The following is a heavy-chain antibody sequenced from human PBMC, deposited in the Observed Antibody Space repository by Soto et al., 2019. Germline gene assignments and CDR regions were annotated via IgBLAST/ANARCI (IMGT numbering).Heavy chain of an antibody. CDR2: IIPFYGTT. V-gene: IGHV1-69*13. CDR1: GYTLTELS. J-gene: IGHJ6*02. CDR3: ASHSGSSPEGRYYYNMDV. D-gene: IGHD1-26*01. Sequence: ASVKVSCKVSGYTLTELSMHWVRQAPGQGLEWMGGIIPFYGTTDYAQKFQGRVTITADESTSTAYMELSSLRSEDTAVYYCASHSGSSPEGRYYYNMDVWGQGTTVTVSS.